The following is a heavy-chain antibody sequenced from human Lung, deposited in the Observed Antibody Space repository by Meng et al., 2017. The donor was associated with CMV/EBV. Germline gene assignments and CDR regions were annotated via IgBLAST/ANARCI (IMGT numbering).Heavy chain of an antibody. V-gene: IGHV4-34*01. J-gene: IGHJ6*02. D-gene: IGHD3-10*01. Sequence: SETLSLTCAVYGGSFSGYYWSWIRQPPGKGLEWVWEINHSGSTNYNPSLKSRVTISVDTSKNQFSLKLSSVTAADTAVYYCARSKRNNYYGSGSYSKNYVMDVXGQGXTVTVSS. CDR2: INHSGST. CDR1: GGSFSGYY. CDR3: ARSKRNNYYGSGSYSKNYVMDV.